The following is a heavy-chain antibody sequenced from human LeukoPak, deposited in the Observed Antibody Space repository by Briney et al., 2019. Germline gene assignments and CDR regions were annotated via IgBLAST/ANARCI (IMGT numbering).Heavy chain of an antibody. V-gene: IGHV4-4*07. J-gene: IGHJ4*02. CDR1: GGPISSYY. CDR3: ARGKMATDFDY. D-gene: IGHD5-24*01. CDR2: IYTRGSA. Sequence: SETLSLTCTVSGGPISSYYWSWIRQPAGKGLEWIGRIYTRGSANYNPSLKSRVTMSVDMSKNQFSLKLSSVTAADTAVYYCARGKMATDFDYWGQGTLVTVSS.